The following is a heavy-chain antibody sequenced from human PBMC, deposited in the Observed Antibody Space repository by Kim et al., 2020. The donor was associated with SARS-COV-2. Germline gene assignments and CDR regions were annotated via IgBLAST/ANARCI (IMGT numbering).Heavy chain of an antibody. Sequence: PSETLSLTCAVYGGSFSGYYWSWIRQPPGKGLEWIGEINHSGSTNYNPSLKSRVTISVDTSKNQFSLKLSSVTAADTAVYYCARDRSSWGIDYWGQGTLV. V-gene: IGHV4-34*01. CDR2: INHSGST. J-gene: IGHJ4*02. CDR1: GGSFSGYY. CDR3: ARDRSSWGIDY. D-gene: IGHD6-13*01.